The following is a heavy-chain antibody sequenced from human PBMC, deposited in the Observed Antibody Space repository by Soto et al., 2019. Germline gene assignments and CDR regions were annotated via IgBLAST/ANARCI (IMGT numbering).Heavy chain of an antibody. CDR1: GFTFSSYE. CDR3: ARGDSSGYYSFYYGIDV. J-gene: IGHJ6*02. V-gene: IGHV3-48*03. Sequence: GGSLRLSCAASGFTFSSYEMNWVRQAPGKGLEWVSYISSSGTTIYYADSVKGRFTISRDNAKNSLYLQMNSLRAEDTAVYYCARGDSSGYYSFYYGIDVWGQGTTVTVSS. D-gene: IGHD3-22*01. CDR2: ISSSGTTI.